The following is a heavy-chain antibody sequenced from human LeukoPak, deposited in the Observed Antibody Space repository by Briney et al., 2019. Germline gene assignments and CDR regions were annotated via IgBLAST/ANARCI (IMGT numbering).Heavy chain of an antibody. V-gene: IGHV3-9*01. CDR1: GFTFDDYA. CDR2: ISWNSGSI. J-gene: IGHJ5*02. Sequence: GRSLRLSCAASGFTFDDYAMHWVRQTPGKGLEWVSGISWNSGSIGYADSVKGRFTISRDNAKNSLYLQMNSLRAEDTALYYCAKELGPWGQGTLVTVSS. CDR3: AKELGP.